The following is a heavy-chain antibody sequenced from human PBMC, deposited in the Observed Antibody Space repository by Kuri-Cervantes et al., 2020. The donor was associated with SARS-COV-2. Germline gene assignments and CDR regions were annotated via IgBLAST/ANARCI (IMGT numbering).Heavy chain of an antibody. CDR3: ARELVGATNYYGMDV. D-gene: IGHD1-26*01. J-gene: IGHJ6*02. V-gene: IGHV3-33*01. Sequence: GESLKISCAASGFTFSSYGMHWVRQAPGKGLEWVAVIWYDGSNKYYADSVKGRFTISRDSSKNTLYLQMNSLRAKDTAVYYCARELVGATNYYGMDVWGQGTTVTVSS. CDR2: IWYDGSNK. CDR1: GFTFSSYG.